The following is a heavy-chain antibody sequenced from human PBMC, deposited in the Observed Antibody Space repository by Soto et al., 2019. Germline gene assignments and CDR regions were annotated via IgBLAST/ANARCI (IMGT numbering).Heavy chain of an antibody. CDR2: INHSGST. CDR1: GGSFSGYY. V-gene: IGHV4-34*01. J-gene: IGHJ4*02. D-gene: IGHD6-19*01. Sequence: QVQLQQWGAGLLKPSETLSLTCAVYGGSFSGYYWSWIRQPPGKGLEWIGEINHSGSTNYNTSLKSRVTTSGDTSKNQFSLTLSSVTAADTAVYYCARGYGSNFDYWGQGTLVTVSS. CDR3: ARGYGSNFDY.